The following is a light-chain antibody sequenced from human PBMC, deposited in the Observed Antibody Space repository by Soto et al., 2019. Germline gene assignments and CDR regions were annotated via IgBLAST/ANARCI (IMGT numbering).Light chain of an antibody. CDR2: GAS. V-gene: IGKV3-15*01. CDR3: QQYNNWPPLT. CDR1: QSVGSD. Sequence: EIVMTQSPAILSVSPGEGATLSCRASQSVGSDLAWYQQKPGQAPRLLIYGASTRATGIPARFSGSGSGTEFNLTISSLQSEDSAVYYCQQYNNWPPLTFGGGTEVEI. J-gene: IGKJ4*01.